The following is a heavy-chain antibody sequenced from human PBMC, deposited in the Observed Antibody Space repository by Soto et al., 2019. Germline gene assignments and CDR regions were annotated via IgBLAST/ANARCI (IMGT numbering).Heavy chain of an antibody. CDR2: IYPGDSDT. V-gene: IGHV5-51*01. CDR1: GYRFSSYW. J-gene: IGHJ6*02. D-gene: IGHD2-8*01. CDR3: ARQGSNGAYYYYGMDV. Sequence: PGESLKISCKGAGYRFSSYWIAWVRQMPGKGLEWMGIIYPGDSDTIYSPSFQGQVTMSVDKSNSTAYLQWSSLKASDTAMYYCARQGSNGAYYYYGMDVWGQGTTVTGS.